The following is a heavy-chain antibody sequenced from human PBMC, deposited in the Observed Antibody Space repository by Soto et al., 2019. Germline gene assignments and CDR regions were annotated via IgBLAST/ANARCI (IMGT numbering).Heavy chain of an antibody. D-gene: IGHD2-2*01. CDR3: ARVPDR. V-gene: IGHV4-30-2*01. CDR1: GGSIRSGGYS. Sequence: PSETLSLTCAVSGGSIRSGGYSWSWIWQPPGKGLEWIGYIYHSGSTYYNPSLKSRVTISVDRSKNQFSLKLSSVTAADTAVYYCARVPDRWGQGTLVTVSS. CDR2: IYHSGST. J-gene: IGHJ5*02.